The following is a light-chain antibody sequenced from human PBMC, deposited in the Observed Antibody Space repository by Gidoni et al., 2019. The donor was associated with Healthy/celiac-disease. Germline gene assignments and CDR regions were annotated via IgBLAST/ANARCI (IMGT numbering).Light chain of an antibody. CDR2: AAS. CDR1: QSISSY. V-gene: IGKV1-39*01. J-gene: IGKJ1*01. CDR3: QQSYSTPWT. Sequence: DIQMTQSPSSLSASAGDRVTIPCRGRQSISSYLNWYQQKPGKAPKLLIYAASSWQSGIPSRFSGSGSGTDFTLTISRLEPEDFATYYCQQSYSTPWTFGQGTKVEIK.